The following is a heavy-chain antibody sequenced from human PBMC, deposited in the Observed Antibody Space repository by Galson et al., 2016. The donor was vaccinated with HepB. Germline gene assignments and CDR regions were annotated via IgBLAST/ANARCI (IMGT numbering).Heavy chain of an antibody. CDR1: GFTFNTYA. CDR2: ISNSGSTT. D-gene: IGHD2-15*01. CDR3: ARTYLLDY. J-gene: IGHJ4*02. Sequence: SLRLSCAASGFTFNTYAMSWVRQAPGKGLEWVSAISNSGSTTYYADSLKGQFTISRDNSKNTLYLQMNSLRVKDTAVYYCARTYLLDYWGQGTPVTVSS. V-gene: IGHV3-23*01.